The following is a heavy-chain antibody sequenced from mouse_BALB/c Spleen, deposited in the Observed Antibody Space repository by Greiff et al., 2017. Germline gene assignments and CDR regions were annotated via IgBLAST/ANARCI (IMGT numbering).Heavy chain of an antibody. D-gene: IGHD4-1*01. Sequence: EVHLVESGGGLVQPGGSLRLSCATSGFTFTDYYMSWVRQPPGKALEWLGFIRNKANGYTTEYSASVKGRFTISRDNSQSILYLQMNTLRAEDSATYYCARDIANWYYCDYWGQGTTLTVSS. J-gene: IGHJ2*01. CDR3: ARDIANWYYCDY. CDR1: GFTFTDYY. V-gene: IGHV7-3*02. CDR2: IRNKANGYTT.